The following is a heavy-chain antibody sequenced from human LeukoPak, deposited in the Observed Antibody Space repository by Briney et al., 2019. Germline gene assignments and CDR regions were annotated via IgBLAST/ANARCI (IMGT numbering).Heavy chain of an antibody. V-gene: IGHV3-9*01. Sequence: GRSLGLSCAASGFTFHHYAIHWVRQVPGKGLEWVSGISWNSAYIGYADSVKGRFTISRDNAKNSVYLQMNSLRAEDTALYYCAKDKAPLYSGYDWDLDFWGQGTMVTVSS. CDR3: AKDKAPLYSGYDWDLDF. J-gene: IGHJ4*02. CDR2: ISWNSAYI. D-gene: IGHD5-12*01. CDR1: GFTFHHYA.